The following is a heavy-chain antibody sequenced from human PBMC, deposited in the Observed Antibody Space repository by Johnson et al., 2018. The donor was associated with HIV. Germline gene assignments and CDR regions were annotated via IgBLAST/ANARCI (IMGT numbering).Heavy chain of an antibody. D-gene: IGHD3-10*01. Sequence: VQLVESGGDVVHPGRSLRLSCAASGFTFSSYAMHWVRQAPGKGLEWVAVISYDGSNKYYADSVKGRFTISRDNSKNTLYLQMNSLRAEDTAVYYCASDPMVRGAGGFDIWGQGTMVTVSS. J-gene: IGHJ3*02. CDR3: ASDPMVRGAGGFDI. V-gene: IGHV3-30-3*01. CDR1: GFTFSSYA. CDR2: ISYDGSNK.